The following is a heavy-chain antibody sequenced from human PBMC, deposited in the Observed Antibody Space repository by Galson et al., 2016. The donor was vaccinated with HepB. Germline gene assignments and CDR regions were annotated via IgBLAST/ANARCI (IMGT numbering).Heavy chain of an antibody. CDR2: ISYDGSNA. CDR1: GFTFISSG. D-gene: IGHD3-10*01. CDR3: AKGGPNYYGSGSYSQLEF. Sequence: SLRLSCATAGFTFISSGMHWVRQAPGKGLGWATFISYDGSNAYYADSVKGRFTVTRDNSKNTLYLQMNSLRPEDTAVYYCAKGGPNYYGSGSYSQLEFWGQGTLVTVSS. J-gene: IGHJ4*02. V-gene: IGHV3-30*18.